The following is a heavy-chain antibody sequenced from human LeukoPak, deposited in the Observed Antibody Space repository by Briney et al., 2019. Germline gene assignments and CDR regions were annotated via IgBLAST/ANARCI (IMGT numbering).Heavy chain of an antibody. CDR1: GFTFSNNG. Sequence: GGSPRLSCAASGFTFSNNGMTWVRQAPGKGMEWVTGISDGGDTTYDAGSVKGRFTVSRDNSKNILYLQMNSLRAEDTAIYYCAKTQGFFDHWGQGSLVTASS. V-gene: IGHV3-23*01. CDR3: AKTQGFFDH. CDR2: ISDGGDTT. J-gene: IGHJ4*02.